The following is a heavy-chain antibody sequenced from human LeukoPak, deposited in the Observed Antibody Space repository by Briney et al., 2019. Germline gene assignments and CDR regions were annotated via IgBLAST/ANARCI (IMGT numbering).Heavy chain of an antibody. J-gene: IGHJ6*02. CDR2: ISYDGSNK. Sequence: GGSLRLSCAASGFTFSSYGMHWVRQAPGKGLEWVAVISYDGSNKYYADSVKGRFTISRDNSKNTLYLQMNSLKAEDTAVYYCAKDHGAAVVVPAAIYGMDVWGQGTTVTVSS. D-gene: IGHD2-2*01. CDR3: AKDHGAAVVVPAAIYGMDV. CDR1: GFTFSSYG. V-gene: IGHV3-30*18.